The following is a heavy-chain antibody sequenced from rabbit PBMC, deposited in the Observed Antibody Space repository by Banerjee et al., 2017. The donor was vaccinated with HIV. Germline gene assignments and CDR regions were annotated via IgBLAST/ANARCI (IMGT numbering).Heavy chain of an antibody. CDR2: IDTGSSGFT. V-gene: IGHV1S45*01. Sequence: QEQLEESGGDLVKPGASLTLTCIACGVSFSVSSYMCWVRQAPGKGLEWIACIDTGSSGFTYVASWAKGRFTISKTSSTTVTLQMTSLTAADTATYFCARDTSSSFSSYGMDLWGQGTLVTVS. CDR3: ARDTSSSFSSYGMDL. CDR1: GVSFSVSSY. D-gene: IGHD1-1*01. J-gene: IGHJ6*01.